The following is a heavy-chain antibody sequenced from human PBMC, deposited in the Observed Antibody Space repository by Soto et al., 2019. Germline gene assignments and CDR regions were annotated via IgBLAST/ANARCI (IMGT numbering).Heavy chain of an antibody. V-gene: IGHV4-34*01. CDR1: GGSLSGYY. CDR2: INQSGST. Sequence: QVQLQQWGAGLLKPSETLSLTCAVYGGSLSGYYWTWIRQPPGKGLEWIGEINQSGSTNYNPSLKSRVTISIDTSKNQFSLKLTSVTAADTAVYYCAREGSTSLRYFDLWGRGTLVTVSS. CDR3: AREGSTSLRYFDL. D-gene: IGHD2-2*01. J-gene: IGHJ2*01.